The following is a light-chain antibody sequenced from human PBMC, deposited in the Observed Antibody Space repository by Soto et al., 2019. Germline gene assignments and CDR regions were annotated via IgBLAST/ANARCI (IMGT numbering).Light chain of an antibody. CDR1: DSVSNGY. Sequence: ENRATLCCGASDSVSNGYLAWYHHHPGQAPRLVSYGASNRATGIPHRFRGSGSATAFTPPIDRLEPEDSAAYYCLQDYNYPFTFGQGTKVDI. V-gene: IGKV3-20*01. CDR3: LQDYNYPFT. J-gene: IGKJ2*01. CDR2: GAS.